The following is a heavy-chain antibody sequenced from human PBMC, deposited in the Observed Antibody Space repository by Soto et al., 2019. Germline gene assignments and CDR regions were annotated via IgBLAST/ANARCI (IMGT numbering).Heavy chain of an antibody. CDR1: GFVVTKNY. CDR3: VRDFTS. V-gene: IGHV3-53*01. J-gene: IGHJ4*02. Sequence: PVGSLRLSGTASGFVVTKNYMSWVRQAPGKGPEWVSIIHAGGNSYFADSVKGRFTISRDNSKNTLNLHMNNLRVEDTAVYYCVRDFTSWGQGTLVPV. CDR2: IHAGGNS.